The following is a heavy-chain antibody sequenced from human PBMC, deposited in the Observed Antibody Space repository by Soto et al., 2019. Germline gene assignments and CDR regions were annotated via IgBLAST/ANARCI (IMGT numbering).Heavy chain of an antibody. CDR1: GDSLRGQS. CDR3: AREDSYGWSGESLDV. CDR2: LDQSGGT. Sequence: QVQLQQWGAGLLKASETLSLTCAVVGDSLRGQSWNWIRQSPGKGLEWIGELDQSGGTNYNPSLKSRAISSDEKSKNQFSLTLTSVTAADTAVYYCAREDSYGWSGESLDVWGQGTTVTVAS. V-gene: IGHV4-34*01. D-gene: IGHD6-19*01. J-gene: IGHJ6*02.